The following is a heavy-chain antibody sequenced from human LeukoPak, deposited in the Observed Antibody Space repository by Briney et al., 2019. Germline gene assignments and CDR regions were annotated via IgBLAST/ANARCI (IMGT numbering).Heavy chain of an antibody. V-gene: IGHV4-59*01. Sequence: AETLSLTCTVSGGSISSYYWSWIRQPPGKGLEWIGYIYYSRSTNYDPSLKSRVTISVDTSKNQFSLKLSSVTAADTAVYYCARDGSGWYGGVDYWGQGTLVTVSS. CDR2: IYYSRST. J-gene: IGHJ4*02. D-gene: IGHD6-19*01. CDR1: GGSISSYY. CDR3: ARDGSGWYGGVDY.